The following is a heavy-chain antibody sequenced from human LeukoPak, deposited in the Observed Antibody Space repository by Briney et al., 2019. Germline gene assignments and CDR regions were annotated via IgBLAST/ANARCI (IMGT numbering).Heavy chain of an antibody. CDR2: ISGSGGST. J-gene: IGHJ6*02. D-gene: IGHD2-15*01. Sequence: GGSLRLSCAASGFTFSSYAMSWVRQAPGKGLEWVSAISGSGGSTYYADSVKGRFAISRDNSKNTLYLQMNSLRAEDTAVYYCAKRYCSGGSCVYYYYYGMDVWGQGTTVTVSS. CDR1: GFTFSSYA. CDR3: AKRYCSGGSCVYYYYYGMDV. V-gene: IGHV3-23*01.